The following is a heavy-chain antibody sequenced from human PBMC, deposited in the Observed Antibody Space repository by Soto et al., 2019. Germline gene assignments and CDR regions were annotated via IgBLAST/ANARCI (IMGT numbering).Heavy chain of an antibody. CDR1: GGSFSGYY. D-gene: IGHD3-22*01. CDR2: INHSGST. Sequence: LSLTCAVYGGSFSGYYWSWIRQPPGKGLEWIGEINHSGSTNYNPSLKSRVTISVDTSKNQFSLKLSSVTAADTAVYYCARGGVDSSGYYYPRPYYYYGMDVWGQGTTVTVSS. V-gene: IGHV4-34*01. J-gene: IGHJ6*02. CDR3: ARGGVDSSGYYYPRPYYYYGMDV.